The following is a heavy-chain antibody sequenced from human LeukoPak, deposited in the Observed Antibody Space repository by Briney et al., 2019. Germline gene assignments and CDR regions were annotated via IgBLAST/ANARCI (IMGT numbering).Heavy chain of an antibody. CDR3: AKFNRVRDYYYYYMDV. D-gene: IGHD3-10*01. V-gene: IGHV3-23*01. CDR2: ISGGGGTT. CDR1: EISFSSYA. J-gene: IGHJ6*03. Sequence: GGSLRLSCAASEISFSSYAMSWVRQAPGKGPEWFSAISGGGGTTFYGDSVKGRFTISRDNSQNTLYLQMNSLRAEDTAVYYCAKFNRVRDYYYYYMDVWGKGTTVTVSS.